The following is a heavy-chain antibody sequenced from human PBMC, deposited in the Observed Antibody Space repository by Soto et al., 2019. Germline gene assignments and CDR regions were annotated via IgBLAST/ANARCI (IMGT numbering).Heavy chain of an antibody. D-gene: IGHD2-2*02. CDR1: GGTFSSYT. V-gene: IGHV1-69*02. Sequence: QVQLVQSGAEVKKPGSSVKVSCKASGGTFSSYTISWVRQAPGQGLEWMGRIIPILGIANYAQKFQGRVTMTAKKSTSTAYMELSSLRSEATAVYYCAMEYCSSTSCYRDYWGQGTLVTVSS. CDR3: AMEYCSSTSCYRDY. J-gene: IGHJ4*02. CDR2: IIPILGIA.